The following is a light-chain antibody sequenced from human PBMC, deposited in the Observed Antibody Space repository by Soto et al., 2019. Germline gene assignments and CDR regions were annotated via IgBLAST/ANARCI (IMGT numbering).Light chain of an antibody. CDR2: GNN. CDR1: SSNIGSNT. J-gene: IGLJ2*01. Sequence: QSVLTQPPSASGTPGQRVTISCSGSSSNIGSNTVNWYQQLPGTAPKLLIFGNNQRPSGVPDRFSGSKSGTSASLAINGLQSEDEADYYCAAWADSLNGVVFGGGTKLTVL. V-gene: IGLV1-44*01. CDR3: AAWADSLNGVV.